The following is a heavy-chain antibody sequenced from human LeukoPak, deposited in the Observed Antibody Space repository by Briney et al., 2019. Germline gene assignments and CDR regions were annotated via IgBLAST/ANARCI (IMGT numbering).Heavy chain of an antibody. J-gene: IGHJ4*02. D-gene: IGHD3-22*01. CDR2: INPSGGST. CDR3: ARAYYYDSSAYYPGGDY. Sequence: GASVKVSCKASGYTFTSYDINWVRQATGQGLEWMGIINPSGGSTTYAQKFKGRVTMTRDTSTSTVYMELSSLRSEDTALYYCARAYYYDSSAYYPGGDYWGQGTLVTVSS. V-gene: IGHV1-46*01. CDR1: GYTFTSYD.